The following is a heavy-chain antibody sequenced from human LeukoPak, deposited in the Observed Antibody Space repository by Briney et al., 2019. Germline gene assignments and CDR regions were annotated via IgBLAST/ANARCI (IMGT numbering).Heavy chain of an antibody. CDR2: IQYDGSNK. V-gene: IGHV3-30*02. J-gene: IGHJ4*02. CDR1: EFTFNSYG. D-gene: IGHD3-22*01. Sequence: GGSLRLSCAASEFTFNSYGIHWVRQAPGKGLEWVAFIQYDGSNKYYADSVKGRFIISRDNSKNTQYLQMNSLRAEDTAVYYCAKDSLYYDSSGYWPRGYFDYWGQGTLVTVSS. CDR3: AKDSLYYDSSGYWPRGYFDY.